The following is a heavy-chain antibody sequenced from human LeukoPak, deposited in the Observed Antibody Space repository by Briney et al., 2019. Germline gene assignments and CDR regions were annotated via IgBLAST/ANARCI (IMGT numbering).Heavy chain of an antibody. Sequence: ASVKVSCKASGYTFTSYGISWVRQAPGQGLEWMGWISAYNGNTNYAQKLQGRVTMTTDTSTSTAYMELMSLRSDDTAVYYCARSSSVTIPGYYFDYWGQGTLVTVSS. D-gene: IGHD2-21*01. V-gene: IGHV1-18*01. J-gene: IGHJ4*02. CDR3: ARSSSVTIPGYYFDY. CDR1: GYTFTSYG. CDR2: ISAYNGNT.